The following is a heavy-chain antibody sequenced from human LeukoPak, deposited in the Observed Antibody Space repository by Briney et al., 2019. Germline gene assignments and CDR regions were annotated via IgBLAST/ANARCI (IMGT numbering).Heavy chain of an antibody. CDR1: GGTFSSYA. CDR2: IVPIFGTA. CDR3: ARGRDTAMVTSFDY. D-gene: IGHD5-18*01. J-gene: IGHJ4*02. V-gene: IGHV1-69*13. Sequence: SVKVSCKASGGTFSSYAISWVRQAPGQGLEWMGGIVPIFGTANYAQKFQGRVTITADESTSTAYMELSSLRSEDTAVYNCARGRDTAMVTSFDYWGQGTLVTVSS.